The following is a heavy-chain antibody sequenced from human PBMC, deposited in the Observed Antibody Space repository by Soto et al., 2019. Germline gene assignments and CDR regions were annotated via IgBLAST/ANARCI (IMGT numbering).Heavy chain of an antibody. Sequence: PSETLSLTCTVSGGSISDHYYMWIRQSPGKGLEYIGYIYNGGRTDYNPSLKSRVIISVDTSKNQFSLKLTSVTAADTAVYYCAKMATIGTFDYWGQGTLVTVSS. CDR3: AKMATIGTFDY. D-gene: IGHD5-12*01. V-gene: IGHV4-59*11. CDR1: GGSISDHY. CDR2: IYNGGRT. J-gene: IGHJ4*02.